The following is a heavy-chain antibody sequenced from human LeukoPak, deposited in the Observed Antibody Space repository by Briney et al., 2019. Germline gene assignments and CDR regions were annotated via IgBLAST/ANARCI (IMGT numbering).Heavy chain of an antibody. CDR1: GYSISSGYY. D-gene: IGHD3-9*01. V-gene: IGHV4-38-2*02. Sequence: SETLSLTCAVSGYSISSGYYWGWIRPPPGKGLEWIGIIYHSGSTYYNPSLKRRVTISVDTSKHQFSLKLSSVTAADTAVYYCARDDYDIPIDYWGQGTLVTVSS. CDR2: IYHSGST. J-gene: IGHJ4*02. CDR3: ARDDYDIPIDY.